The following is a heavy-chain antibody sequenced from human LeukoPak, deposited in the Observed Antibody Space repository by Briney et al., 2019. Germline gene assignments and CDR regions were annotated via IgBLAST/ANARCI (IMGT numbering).Heavy chain of an antibody. CDR1: GYTFSGHY. V-gene: IGHV1-2*02. CDR2: INPITGDT. Sequence: ASVKVSCKASGYTFSGHYMHWVRQAPGQGLEWLGWINPITGDTKYQGSVTMTRDTSISTVYMELSGLTSDDTAIYYCARYFAVPDGGGFDYWGQGTLVTVSS. J-gene: IGHJ4*02. D-gene: IGHD3-3*01. CDR3: ARYFAVPDGGGFDY.